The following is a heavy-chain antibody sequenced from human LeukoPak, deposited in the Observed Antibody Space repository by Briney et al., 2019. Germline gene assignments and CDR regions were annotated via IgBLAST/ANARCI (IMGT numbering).Heavy chain of an antibody. D-gene: IGHD6-13*01. CDR2: TYYRSKWYN. J-gene: IGHJ4*02. Sequence: SQTLSLTCAISGDTVSSSTATWNWIRQSPSRGLEWLGRTYYRSKWYNDYAVSVKSRISINPDTSKNQFSLHLNSATPEDTAVYFCAQGTAVGGTVGDFAYWGQGSPVTVSS. CDR1: GDTVSSSTAT. V-gene: IGHV6-1*01. CDR3: AQGTAVGGTVGDFAY.